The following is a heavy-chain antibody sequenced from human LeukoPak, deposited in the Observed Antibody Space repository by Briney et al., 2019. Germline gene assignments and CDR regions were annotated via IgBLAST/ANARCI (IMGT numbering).Heavy chain of an antibody. CDR1: GFTFSSYA. V-gene: IGHV3-30-3*01. D-gene: IGHD2-21*02. Sequence: GGSLRLSCAASGFTFSSYAMHWVRQAPGKGLEWVAVMSYHGSNTYYADSVKGRFTISRDNSKNTLYLQMNSLRGDDTGVYYCAGRSVTESKPGGLDIWGQGTMVTVSS. CDR3: AGRSVTESKPGGLDI. CDR2: MSYHGSNT. J-gene: IGHJ3*02.